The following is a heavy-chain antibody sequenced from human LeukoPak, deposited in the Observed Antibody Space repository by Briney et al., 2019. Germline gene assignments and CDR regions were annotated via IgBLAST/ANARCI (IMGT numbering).Heavy chain of an antibody. D-gene: IGHD6-19*01. CDR3: ARAYKDRSLAGKKEFFQH. CDR1: GFTFTDYT. Sequence: PGGSLRLSCAASGFTFTDYTMHWVRQAPGKGLEWVSGISWNSGSIGYADSVKGRFTISRDNAKTSLYLQMNSLRAEDTALYYCARAYKDRSLAGKKEFFQHWGQGTLVTVSS. V-gene: IGHV3-9*01. J-gene: IGHJ1*01. CDR2: ISWNSGSI.